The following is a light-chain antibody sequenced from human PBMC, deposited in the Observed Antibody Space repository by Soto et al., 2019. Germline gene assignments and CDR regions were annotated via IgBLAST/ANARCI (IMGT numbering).Light chain of an antibody. V-gene: IGLV2-14*01. CDR3: SSYTSSSTVV. Sequence: QSVPTQPASVSGSPGQSITISCTGTSSDVGGYNYVSWYQQHPGKAPKLMIYEVSNRPSGVSNRFSGSKSGNTASLTISGIQAEDEADYYCSSYTSSSTVVFGGGTKLTVL. CDR2: EVS. J-gene: IGLJ2*01. CDR1: SSDVGGYNY.